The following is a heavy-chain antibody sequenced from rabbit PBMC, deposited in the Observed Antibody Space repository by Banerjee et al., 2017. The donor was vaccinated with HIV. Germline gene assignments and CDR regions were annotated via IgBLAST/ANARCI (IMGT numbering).Heavy chain of an antibody. J-gene: IGHJ3*01. CDR1: GFSFSSSYY. V-gene: IGHV1S45*01. CDR2: IATSSSGST. D-gene: IGHD1-1*01. CDR3: ARDLYAGVTGYYLGL. Sequence: QEQLVESGGGLVQPEGSLTLTCTASGFSFSSSYYMCWVRQAPGKGLEWIGCIATSSSGSTYYATWAKGRFTISKTSSTTVTLQTTSLTAADTATYFCARDLYAGVTGYYLGLWGQGTLVTVS.